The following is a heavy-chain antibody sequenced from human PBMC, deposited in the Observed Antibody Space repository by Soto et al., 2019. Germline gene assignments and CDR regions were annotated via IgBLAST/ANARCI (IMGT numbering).Heavy chain of an antibody. CDR3: ARLIPIQDYYYYGMDV. V-gene: IGHV1-69*13. CDR1: GGTFSSYA. J-gene: IGHJ6*02. D-gene: IGHD5-18*01. Sequence: GASVKVSCKASGGTFSSYAISWVRQAPGQGLEWMGGIIPIFGTANYAQKFQGRVTITADESTSTAYMELSSLRSEDTAVYYCARLIPIQDYYYYGMDVWGQGTTVTVSS. CDR2: IIPIFGTA.